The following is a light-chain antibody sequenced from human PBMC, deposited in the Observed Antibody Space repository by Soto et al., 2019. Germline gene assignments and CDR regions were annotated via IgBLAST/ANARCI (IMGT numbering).Light chain of an antibody. Sequence: QSALTHPASVSGSPGQSITISCTGTSSDLAIYNYVSWYQQQPGKAPKLMIHQVTNRPSGVSNRFSGSRSGNTASLTISGLQAEDEADYYCSSYTDSSNYVFGTGTKLTVL. V-gene: IGLV2-14*01. J-gene: IGLJ1*01. CDR1: SSDLAIYNY. CDR2: QVT. CDR3: SSYTDSSNYV.